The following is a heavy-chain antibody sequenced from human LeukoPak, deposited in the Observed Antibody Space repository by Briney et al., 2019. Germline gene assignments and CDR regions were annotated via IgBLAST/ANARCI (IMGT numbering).Heavy chain of an antibody. Sequence: GGSLRLSCAAFGFTVSSNYISWVRQAPGKGLEWVSVIYVDGRTYYTDSVKGRFTISRDNPKNTVYLQMNSLRAEDTALYYCAKDINRYSSSWYAGVWGQGTLVTVSS. J-gene: IGHJ4*02. CDR2: IYVDGRT. CDR3: AKDINRYSSSWYAGV. CDR1: GFTVSSNY. V-gene: IGHV3-53*05. D-gene: IGHD6-13*01.